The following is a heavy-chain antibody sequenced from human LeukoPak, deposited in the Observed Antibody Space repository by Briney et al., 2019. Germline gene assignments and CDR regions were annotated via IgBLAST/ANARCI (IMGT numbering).Heavy chain of an antibody. D-gene: IGHD3-16*02. J-gene: IGHJ4*02. CDR1: GGSISSSSYY. V-gene: IGHV4-39*01. Sequence: SETLSLTCTVSGGSISSSSYYWGWIRQPPGKGLEWIGSIYYSGSTYYNPSLKSRVTISVDTSKNQFSLKLSSVTAADTAVYYCATLTIGGVIAPLDYWGQGTLVTVSS. CDR2: IYYSGST. CDR3: ATLTIGGVIAPLDY.